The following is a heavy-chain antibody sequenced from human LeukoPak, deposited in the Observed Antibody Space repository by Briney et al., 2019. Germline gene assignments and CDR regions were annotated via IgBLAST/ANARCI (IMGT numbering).Heavy chain of an antibody. CDR3: ARAFPLRGEMTS. V-gene: IGHV1-18*01. CDR1: GYTFTSYG. CDR2: ISGYNGHT. Sequence: GASVKVSCKASGYTFTSYGISWVRQAPGQGLEWMGWISGYNGHTDYPQQFQGRVTMTTDTSTSTAYLELRSLTSDDTAVYYCARAFPLRGEMTSWGQGTLVTVSS. D-gene: IGHD3-16*01. J-gene: IGHJ4*02.